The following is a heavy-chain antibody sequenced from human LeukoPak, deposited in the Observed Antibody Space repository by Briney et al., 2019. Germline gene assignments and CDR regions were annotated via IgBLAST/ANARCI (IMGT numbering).Heavy chain of an antibody. V-gene: IGHV4-39*07. CDR1: GGSISSSSYY. Sequence: PSETLSLTCTVSGGSISSSSYYWGWIRQPPGKGLEWIGSIYYSGSTYYNPSLKSRVTISVDTSKNQFSLKLSSVTAADTAVYYCARGISAVYYDFWSGYYLWDYWGQGTLVTVSS. CDR2: IYYSGST. CDR3: ARGISAVYYDFWSGYYLWDY. D-gene: IGHD3-3*01. J-gene: IGHJ4*02.